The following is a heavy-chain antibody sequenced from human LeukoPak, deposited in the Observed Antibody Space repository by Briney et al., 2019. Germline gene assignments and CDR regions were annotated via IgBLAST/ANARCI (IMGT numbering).Heavy chain of an antibody. CDR2: IWYDGSNK. CDR3: ARAPRVGVLTGPFDY. J-gene: IGHJ4*02. D-gene: IGHD3-9*01. Sequence: GGSLRLSCAASGFTFSSYGMHWVRQAPGKGLEWVAVIWYDGSNKYYADSVKGRFTISRDNSKNTLYLQMNSLRAEDTAVYYCARAPRVGVLTGPFDYWGQGTLVTVSS. V-gene: IGHV3-33*01. CDR1: GFTFSSYG.